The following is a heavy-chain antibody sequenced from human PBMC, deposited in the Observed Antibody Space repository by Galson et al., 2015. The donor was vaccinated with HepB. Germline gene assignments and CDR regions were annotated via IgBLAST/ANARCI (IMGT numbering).Heavy chain of an antibody. J-gene: IGHJ4*02. CDR1: GFTFSSYA. Sequence: SLRLSCAASGFTFSSYAMHWVRQAPGKGLEWVAVISYDGSNKYYADSVKGRFTISRDNSKNTLYLQMNSLRAEDTAVYYCARAGRGYCSGGSCYSDYWGQGTLVTVSS. V-gene: IGHV3-30-3*01. CDR3: ARAGRGYCSGGSCYSDY. CDR2: ISYDGSNK. D-gene: IGHD2-15*01.